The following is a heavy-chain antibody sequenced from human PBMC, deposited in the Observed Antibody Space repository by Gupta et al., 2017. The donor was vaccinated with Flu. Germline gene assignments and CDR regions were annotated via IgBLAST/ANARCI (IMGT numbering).Heavy chain of an antibody. Sequence: EVQLLESGGGLVQPGGSLRLSCAASGFTFSSYAMSWVRQAPGKGREWVSAISGSGGSTYYADAVKGRFTISRDNSKNTLYLQMNSLRAEDTAVHYCAKDTKMATTVFDYWGQGTLVTVSS. D-gene: IGHD5-24*01. J-gene: IGHJ4*02. V-gene: IGHV3-23*01. CDR3: AKDTKMATTVFDY. CDR1: GFTFSSYA. CDR2: ISGSGGST.